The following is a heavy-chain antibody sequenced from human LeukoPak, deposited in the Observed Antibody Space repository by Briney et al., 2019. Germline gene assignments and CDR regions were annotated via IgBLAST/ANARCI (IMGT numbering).Heavy chain of an antibody. CDR1: GGSITSYY. V-gene: IGHV4-59*01. CDR3: ARDYDSSGYYGN. J-gene: IGHJ4*02. Sequence: PSETLSLTCTVSGGSITSYYWSWIRQPPGKGLECIGYIYHSGSTNYNPSLKSRVTISVDTSKNQFSLKLSSVTAADTAVYYCARDYDSSGYYGNWGQGTLVTVSS. CDR2: IYHSGST. D-gene: IGHD3-22*01.